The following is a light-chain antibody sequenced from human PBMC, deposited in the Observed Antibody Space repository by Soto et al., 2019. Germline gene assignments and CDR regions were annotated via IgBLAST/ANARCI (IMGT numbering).Light chain of an antibody. CDR1: SSDVGGYDY. V-gene: IGLV2-11*01. J-gene: IGLJ1*01. CDR2: DVS. Sequence: QSALTQPRSVSGSPGQSVTISCTGTSSDVGGYDYVSWYQQHPGKAPKLMIHDVSKRPSGVPDRFSGSKSGNTASLTISGLQAEDEADYLCFSYAGSYTYVFATGTKVTVL. CDR3: FSYAGSYTYV.